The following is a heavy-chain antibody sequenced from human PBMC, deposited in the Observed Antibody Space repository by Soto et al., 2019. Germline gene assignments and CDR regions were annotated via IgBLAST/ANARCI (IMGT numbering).Heavy chain of an antibody. Sequence: GASVKVSCKASGGTFSSYAISCVRQAPGQGLEWMGGIIPIFGTANYAQKFQGRVTITADKSTSTAYVELSSLRSEDTAVYYCARGHYGDHAPYYYYGMDVWGQGTTVTVSS. J-gene: IGHJ6*02. D-gene: IGHD4-17*01. V-gene: IGHV1-69*06. CDR1: GGTFSSYA. CDR3: ARGHYGDHAPYYYYGMDV. CDR2: IIPIFGTA.